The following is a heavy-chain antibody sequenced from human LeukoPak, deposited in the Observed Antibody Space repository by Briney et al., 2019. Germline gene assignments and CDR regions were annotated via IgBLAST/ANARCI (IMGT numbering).Heavy chain of an antibody. CDR3: ATLPSCGGGSCYLKPYYFDY. J-gene: IGHJ4*02. CDR1: GYTFTSYD. CDR2: MNPNSGNT. Sequence: GASVKVSCKASGYTFTSYDVNWFRQATGQGLEWMGWMNPNSGNTGYAQKFQGRVSLTRDTSISTAYLELISLRSEDTAVYYCATLPSCGGGSCYLKPYYFDYWGQGTLVTVSS. D-gene: IGHD2-15*01. V-gene: IGHV1-8*01.